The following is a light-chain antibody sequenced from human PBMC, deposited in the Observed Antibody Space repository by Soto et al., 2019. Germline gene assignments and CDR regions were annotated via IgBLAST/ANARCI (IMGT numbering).Light chain of an antibody. CDR3: QHGYSTPLT. Sequence: DIQMTDSPSSLSASVGDRVTITCRASQSISTYLHWYQQKPGKAPNLLIYAASTLQSGVPSRFSGSGSGTDFTLTISSLQPEDFATYFCQHGYSTPLTFGGGTKVDI. V-gene: IGKV1-39*01. CDR2: AAS. CDR1: QSISTY. J-gene: IGKJ4*01.